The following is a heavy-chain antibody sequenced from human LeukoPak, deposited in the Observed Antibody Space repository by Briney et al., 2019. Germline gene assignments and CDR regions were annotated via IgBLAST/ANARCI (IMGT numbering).Heavy chain of an antibody. CDR3: ARGPGQRSGYCPT. D-gene: IGHD2-2*03. CDR1: GGSVSSGSYY. Sequence: SETLSLTSTVSGGSVSSGSYYWSRIRQPPGEGLGWIGFIYYSGSTNYNPSLKSRATISVDPSNDQFPLKLRSVAAADTAVYYCARGPGQRSGYCPTWGQGTLVTVSS. V-gene: IGHV4-61*01. CDR2: IYYSGST. J-gene: IGHJ5*02.